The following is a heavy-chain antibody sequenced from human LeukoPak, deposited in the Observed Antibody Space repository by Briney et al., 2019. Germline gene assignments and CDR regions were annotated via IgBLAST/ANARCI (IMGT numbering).Heavy chain of an antibody. CDR1: GYTFTSYG. CDR3: ARAYCPPYSSTSCYTVTNWFDP. Sequence: GASVKVSCKASGYTFTSYGISWVRQAPGQGLEWMGWISAYNGNTNYAQKLQGRVTMTTDTSTSTAYMELRSLRSDDTAVYYCARAYCPPYSSTSCYTVTNWFDPWGQGTLVTVSS. V-gene: IGHV1-18*01. D-gene: IGHD2-2*02. CDR2: ISAYNGNT. J-gene: IGHJ5*02.